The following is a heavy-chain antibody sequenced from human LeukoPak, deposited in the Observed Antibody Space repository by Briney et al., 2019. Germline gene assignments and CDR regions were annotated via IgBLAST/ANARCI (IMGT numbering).Heavy chain of an antibody. CDR1: GYTFTSYA. J-gene: IGHJ3*02. D-gene: IGHD3-10*01. CDR2: INTNTGNP. V-gene: IGHV7-4-1*02. Sequence: ASVKVSCKASGYTFTSYAMNWVRQAPGQGLEWMGWINTNTGNPTYAQGFTGRFVFSLDTSVSTAYLQISSLKAEDTAVYYCARLVYGSGSYVGKPNDAFDIWGQGTMVTVSS. CDR3: ARLVYGSGSYVGKPNDAFDI.